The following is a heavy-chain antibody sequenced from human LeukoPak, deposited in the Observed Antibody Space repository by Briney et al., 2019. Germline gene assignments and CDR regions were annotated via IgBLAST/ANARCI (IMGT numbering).Heavy chain of an antibody. CDR3: ASSTDILTGYLLDY. CDR1: GGTFSSYA. J-gene: IGHJ4*02. Sequence: SVKVSCKASGGTFSSYAISWVRQAPGQGLEWMGGIIPIFGTANYAQKFQGRVTITADESTSTAYMELSSLRSEDTAAYYCASSTDILTGYLLDYWGQGTLVTVSS. CDR2: IIPIFGTA. V-gene: IGHV1-69*13. D-gene: IGHD3-9*01.